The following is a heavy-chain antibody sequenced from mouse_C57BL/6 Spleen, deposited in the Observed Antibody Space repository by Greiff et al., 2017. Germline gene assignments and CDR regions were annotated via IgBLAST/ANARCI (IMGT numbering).Heavy chain of an antibody. Sequence: VQLQQSGPELVKPGASVKISCKASGYAFSSSWMNWVKQRPGKGLEWIGRIYPGDGDTNYNGKFKGKATLTADKSSSTAYMQLSSLTSEDSAVYFCARGSYGSSYCDYWGQGTTLTVSS. D-gene: IGHD1-1*01. V-gene: IGHV1-82*01. CDR2: IYPGDGDT. CDR3: ARGSYGSSYCDY. CDR1: GYAFSSSW. J-gene: IGHJ2*01.